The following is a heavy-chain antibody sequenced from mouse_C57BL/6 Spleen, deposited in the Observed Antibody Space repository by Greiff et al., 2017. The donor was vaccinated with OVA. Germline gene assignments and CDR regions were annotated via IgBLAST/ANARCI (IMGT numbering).Heavy chain of an antibody. Sequence: QVQLQQSGAELVRPGTSVKVSCKASGYAFTNYLIEWVKQRPGQGLEWIGEINPGSGGTNYNEKFKGKATLTADKSSSTAYMQLSSLTSEDSAVYYYARWGVTTGFADWGQGTLVTVSA. V-gene: IGHV1-54*01. CDR2: INPGSGGT. CDR1: GYAFTNYL. CDR3: ARWGVTTGFAD. J-gene: IGHJ3*01. D-gene: IGHD1-1*01.